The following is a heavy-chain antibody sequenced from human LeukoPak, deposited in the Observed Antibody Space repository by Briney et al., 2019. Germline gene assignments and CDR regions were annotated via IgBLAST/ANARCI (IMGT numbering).Heavy chain of an antibody. CDR2: IKQDGSEK. V-gene: IGHV3-7*01. CDR1: GFTFSSYW. Sequence: GGSLRLSCAASGFTFSSYWMSWVRQAPGKGLEWVANIKQDGSEKYYVDSVKGRFTISRDNAKNSLYLQMNSLRAEDTAVYYCASCASCYSGYYYYYMDVWGKGTTVTVSS. J-gene: IGHJ6*03. D-gene: IGHD2-2*01. CDR3: ASCASCYSGYYYYYMDV.